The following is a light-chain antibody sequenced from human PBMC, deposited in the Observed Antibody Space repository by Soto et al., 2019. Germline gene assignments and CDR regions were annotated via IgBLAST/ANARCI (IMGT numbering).Light chain of an antibody. Sequence: QSALTQPASVSGSPGQSITISCTGTSSDVGGYKYVSWYQQHPGKAPKLVIYDVAKRPSGVPDRFSGSKSGNTASLTISGLQTEDEGNYYCSSYAGYYTLVFGGGTKLTVL. CDR1: SSDVGGYKY. J-gene: IGLJ2*01. V-gene: IGLV2-11*01. CDR2: DVA. CDR3: SSYAGYYTLV.